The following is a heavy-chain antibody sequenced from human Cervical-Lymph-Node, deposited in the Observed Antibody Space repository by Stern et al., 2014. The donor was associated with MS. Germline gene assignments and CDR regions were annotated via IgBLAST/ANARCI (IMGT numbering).Heavy chain of an antibody. CDR3: ANNIVATQDFDY. D-gene: IGHD5-12*01. CDR2: ISGSGGGT. Sequence: VQLVESGGGLVQPGGSLRLSCAASGFTFSSYAMSWVRQAPGKGLEWVSVISGSGGGTYYADSVKGRFTISRDNSKNTLYLQMNSLRAEDTAVYYCANNIVATQDFDYWGQGTLVTVSS. J-gene: IGHJ4*02. CDR1: GFTFSSYA. V-gene: IGHV3-23*04.